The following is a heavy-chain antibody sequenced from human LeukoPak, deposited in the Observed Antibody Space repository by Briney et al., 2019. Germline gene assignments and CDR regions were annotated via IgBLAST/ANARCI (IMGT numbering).Heavy chain of an antibody. Sequence: ASVKVSCKASGYTFTGYYMHWVRQAPGQGLEWMGWVNPNSGRTNYAQKFQGRVTMTRDTSISTAYMELSRLTSDDTAVYYCARYDDSVYWGQGTLVTVSS. V-gene: IGHV1-2*02. J-gene: IGHJ4*02. CDR3: ARYDDSVY. D-gene: IGHD3-3*01. CDR1: GYTFTGYY. CDR2: VNPNSGRT.